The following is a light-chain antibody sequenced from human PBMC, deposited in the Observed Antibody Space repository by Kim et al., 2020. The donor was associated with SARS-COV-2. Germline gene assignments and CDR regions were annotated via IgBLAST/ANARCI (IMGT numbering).Light chain of an antibody. V-gene: IGLV3-1*01. CDR2: QDE. Sequence: SWSPGPTASFTCSGDRLGNKYVCWYQKKPGQSSVVVMYQDERRPSGIPERFSGSNSGNTATLTISGTQAMDEADYYCQVWESTTTVFGGGTQLTVL. CDR3: QVWESTTTV. CDR1: RLGNKY. J-gene: IGLJ2*01.